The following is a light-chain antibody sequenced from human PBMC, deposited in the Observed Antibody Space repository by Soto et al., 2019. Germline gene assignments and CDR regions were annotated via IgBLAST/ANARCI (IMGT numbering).Light chain of an antibody. CDR2: TNN. V-gene: IGLV1-44*01. Sequence: QSVLTQPPSTSGTPGQRVTISCSGSSSNIGSNTVHWYQQIPGTAPKLLIYTNNQRPSGVSDRFSGSKSDTSASLVISGLQSEDEADYYCATWDNGLTGVVFGGGTQLTVL. CDR1: SSNIGSNT. CDR3: ATWDNGLTGVV. J-gene: IGLJ2*01.